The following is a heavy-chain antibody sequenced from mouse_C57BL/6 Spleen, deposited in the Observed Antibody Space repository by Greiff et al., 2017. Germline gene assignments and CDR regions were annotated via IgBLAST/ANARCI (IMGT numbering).Heavy chain of an antibody. CDR1: GYTFTSSW. Sequence: QVQLQQPGAELVKPGASVKMSCKASGYTFTSSWITWVKQRPGQGLEWIGDIYPGSGSTNYNEKFKSKATLTVDTSSSTAYMQLSSLTSEDSAVXYCAREVSNYGAMDYWGQGTSVTVSA. CDR2: IYPGSGST. J-gene: IGHJ4*01. CDR3: AREVSNYGAMDY. D-gene: IGHD2-5*01. V-gene: IGHV1-55*01.